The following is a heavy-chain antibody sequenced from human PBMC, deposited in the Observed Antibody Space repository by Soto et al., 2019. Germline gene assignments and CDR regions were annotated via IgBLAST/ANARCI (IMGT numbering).Heavy chain of an antibody. V-gene: IGHV4-39*01. D-gene: IGHD6-19*01. CDR1: GDSMSSSDYY. CDR2: IYYSGST. J-gene: IGHJ4*02. CDR3: ARRTVNIRTFYSGLKTHYFDY. Sequence: PSETLSLTCAVSGDSMSSSDYYWGWIRQPPGKGLEWIGSIYYSGSTYYNPSLQSRVAISVDTSKNQFSLKLKSVTAADTAIYYCARRTVNIRTFYSGLKTHYFDYWGQGAPVTVSS.